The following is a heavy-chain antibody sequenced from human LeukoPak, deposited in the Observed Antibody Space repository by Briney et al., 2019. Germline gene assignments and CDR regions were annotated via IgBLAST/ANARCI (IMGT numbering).Heavy chain of an antibody. CDR1: GGSTTNYY. J-gene: IGHJ4*02. CDR3: ARGPTRYYFDY. Sequence: SETLSLTCTVSGGSTTNYYRSWIRQPPGKGLEWIGYIYYSGNTNCNPSLKSRVTISVDTSNNQFSLNLSSVTAADTAVYYCARGPTRYYFDYWGQGTLVTVSS. CDR2: IYYSGNT. V-gene: IGHV4-59*01.